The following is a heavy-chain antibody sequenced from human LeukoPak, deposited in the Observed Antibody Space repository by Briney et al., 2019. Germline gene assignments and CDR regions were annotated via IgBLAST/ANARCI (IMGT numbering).Heavy chain of an antibody. CDR3: AFGYSTTPGYFDY. CDR1: QYSFSIYW. Sequence: GESLKISCKGSQYSFSIYWIAWVRQMPGKGLEWMGIIYPGDSDTRYSPSFQGQVTISADKSISTAYLQWSSLKASDTAMYYCAFGYSTTPGYFDYWGQGTLVTVSS. CDR2: IYPGDSDT. J-gene: IGHJ4*02. D-gene: IGHD2/OR15-2a*01. V-gene: IGHV5-51*01.